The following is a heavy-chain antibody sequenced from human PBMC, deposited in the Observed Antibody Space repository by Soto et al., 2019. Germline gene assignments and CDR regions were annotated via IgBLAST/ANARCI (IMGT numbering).Heavy chain of an antibody. CDR3: ASFVGLAAAGTWFDP. Sequence: GGALRLPCAASAFTCSSYAMHWVRQAPAKGLEGVSVIAYDGSNKYYADSVKGRFTICRHNSRNTRYLQRNSLRAEDTAVDYGASFVGLAAAGTWFDPWGQGTLVTGSS. CDR1: AFTCSSYA. D-gene: IGHD6-13*01. CDR2: IAYDGSNK. J-gene: IGHJ5*02. V-gene: IGHV3-30-3*01.